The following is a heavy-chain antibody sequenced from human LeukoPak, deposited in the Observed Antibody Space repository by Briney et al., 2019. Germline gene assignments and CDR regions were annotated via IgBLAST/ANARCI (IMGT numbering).Heavy chain of an antibody. CDR3: AREVPLNLKWELRGGDAFDI. V-gene: IGHV1-46*01. CDR2: INPSGGST. D-gene: IGHD1-26*01. Sequence: ASVKVSCKASGYTFTSYYMHWVRHAPGQGLEWMGIINPSGGSTSYAQKFQGRVTMTRDMSTSTVYMELSSLRSEDTAVYYCAREVPLNLKWELRGGDAFDIWGQGTMVTVSS. CDR1: GYTFTSYY. J-gene: IGHJ3*02.